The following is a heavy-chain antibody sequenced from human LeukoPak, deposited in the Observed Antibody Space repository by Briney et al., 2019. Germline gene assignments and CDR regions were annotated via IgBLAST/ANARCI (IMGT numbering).Heavy chain of an antibody. D-gene: IGHD6-19*01. V-gene: IGHV3-23*01. CDR1: GFTFSSYV. CDR3: AKVNPPRGGRSGWYETNDY. CDR2: IRTSVGST. J-gene: IGHJ4*02. Sequence: GGSLRLSCVASGFTFSSYVMTWVRQAPGRGLEWVSSIRTSVGSTFYADSVKGRFTISRDNSKNTLYLQLSSLRAEDTAVYYCAKVNPPRGGRSGWYETNDYWGQGTLVTVSP.